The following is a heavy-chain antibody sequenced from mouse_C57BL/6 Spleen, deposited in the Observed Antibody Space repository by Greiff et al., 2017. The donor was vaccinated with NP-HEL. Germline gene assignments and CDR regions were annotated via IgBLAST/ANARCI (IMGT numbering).Heavy chain of an antibody. V-gene: IGHV1-69*01. Sequence: QVQLQQSGAELVMPGASVKLSCKASGYTFTSYWMHWVKQRPGQGLEWIGEIDPSDSYTNYNQKFKGKSTLTVDKSSSTAYMQLSSLTSEDSAVYYCARGEGYYGNYVGYFDYWGQGTTLTVSS. CDR3: ARGEGYYGNYVGYFDY. CDR2: IDPSDSYT. D-gene: IGHD2-1*01. CDR1: GYTFTSYW. J-gene: IGHJ2*01.